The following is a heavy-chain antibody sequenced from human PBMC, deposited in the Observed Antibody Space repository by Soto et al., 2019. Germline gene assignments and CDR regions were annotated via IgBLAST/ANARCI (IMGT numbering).Heavy chain of an antibody. CDR1: GFTFSSYV. CDR3: AKDLEGYCSTTSCYTYFGLDV. J-gene: IGHJ6*02. CDR2: ISYDGSNK. V-gene: IGHV3-30*18. Sequence: GGSLRLSCAASGFTFSSYVMHWVRQAPGKGLEWVAVISYDGSNKYYADSVKGRFTISRDNSKHTLYLQMNSLRPEDTAVYYCAKDLEGYCSTTSCYTYFGLDVWGQGTTVTVSS. D-gene: IGHD2-2*01.